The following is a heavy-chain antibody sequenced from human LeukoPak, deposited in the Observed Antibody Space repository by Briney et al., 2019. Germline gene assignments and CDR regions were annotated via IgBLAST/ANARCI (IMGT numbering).Heavy chain of an antibody. D-gene: IGHD6-13*01. CDR1: GFSFSSYW. CDR2: IKQDGSEK. Sequence: GSLRLSCAASGFSFSSYWMTWVRQAPGKGLEWVANIKQDGSEKYSVDSVMGRFTISRDNAKNSLYLQMNSLRAEDTAVYYCARMSTSSWYVCDYWGQGTLVTVSS. V-gene: IGHV3-7*01. CDR3: ARMSTSSWYVCDY. J-gene: IGHJ4*02.